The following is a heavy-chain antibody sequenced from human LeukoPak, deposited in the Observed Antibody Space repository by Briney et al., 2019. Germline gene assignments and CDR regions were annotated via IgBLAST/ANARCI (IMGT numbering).Heavy chain of an antibody. D-gene: IGHD6-19*01. V-gene: IGHV6-1*01. CDR3: VKGGIAVAGPFDY. CDR2: TYYRSKWYN. CDR1: GDSVSNNNAA. J-gene: IGHJ4*02. Sequence: SQTLSLTCAISGDSVSNNNAAWNWIRQSPSRGLEWLGRTYYRSKWYNDYAASVKSRITINPDTSKNQFSLQLNSVTPEDTAVYYCVKGGIAVAGPFDYWGQGTLVTVSS.